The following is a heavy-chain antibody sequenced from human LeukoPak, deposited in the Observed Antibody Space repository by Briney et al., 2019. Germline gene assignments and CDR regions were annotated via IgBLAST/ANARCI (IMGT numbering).Heavy chain of an antibody. D-gene: IGHD2-15*01. CDR3: ARGGVVYPDSFDI. J-gene: IGHJ3*02. Sequence: GGSLRLSCAASGFTVSSSYMNWVRQAPGKGLEWVSLIFSGGGTYYADPVKGRFTISRDNSKNTLFLQMNSLRAEDTAVYYCARGGVVYPDSFDIWGRGTMVTVSS. V-gene: IGHV3-66*01. CDR2: IFSGGGT. CDR1: GFTVSSSY.